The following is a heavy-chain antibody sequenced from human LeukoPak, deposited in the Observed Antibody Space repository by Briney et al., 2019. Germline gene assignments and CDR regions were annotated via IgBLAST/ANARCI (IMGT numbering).Heavy chain of an antibody. D-gene: IGHD3-22*01. CDR1: GGSISSGGYS. J-gene: IGHJ4*02. CDR3: ARSGYSYYFDY. Sequence: SETLSLTCAVSGGSISSGGYSWSWIRQPPGTGLEWIGYIYHSGSTYYNPSLKSRVTISVDRSKNQFSLKLSSVTAADTAVYYCARSGYSYYFDYWGQGTLVTVSS. V-gene: IGHV4-30-2*01. CDR2: IYHSGST.